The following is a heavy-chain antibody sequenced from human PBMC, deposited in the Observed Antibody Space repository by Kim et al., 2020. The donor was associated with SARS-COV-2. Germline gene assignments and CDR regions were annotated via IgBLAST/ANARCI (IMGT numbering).Heavy chain of an antibody. J-gene: IGHJ4*02. D-gene: IGHD4-4*01. V-gene: IGHV3-23*01. Sequence: DAVKGRFTISRDNSKNTLYLQMNSLRAEDTAVYYCAKSVGFGNYRVYFDYWGQGTLVTVSS. CDR3: AKSVGFGNYRVYFDY.